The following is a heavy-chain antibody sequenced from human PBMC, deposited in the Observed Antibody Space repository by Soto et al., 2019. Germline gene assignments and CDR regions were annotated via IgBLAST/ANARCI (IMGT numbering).Heavy chain of an antibody. J-gene: IGHJ4*02. CDR2: IWFDGSNK. D-gene: IGHD2-15*01. V-gene: IGHV3-33*01. CDR3: ARGQLPAATTYFDF. CDR1: GFTFSSYA. Sequence: LRLSCAASGFTFSSYAIHWVRQAPGKGLEWVAIIWFDGSNKYYADSVKGRFSISRDNSKNTLFLQMDSLRAEDTAVYYCARGQLPAATTYFDFWGQGTLVTVSS.